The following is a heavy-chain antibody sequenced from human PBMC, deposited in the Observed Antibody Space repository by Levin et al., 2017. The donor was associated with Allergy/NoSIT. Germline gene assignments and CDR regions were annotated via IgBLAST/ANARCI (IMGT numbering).Heavy chain of an antibody. J-gene: IGHJ5*02. CDR2: ITSSGRTI. D-gene: IGHD3-10*01. V-gene: IGHV3-11*01. Sequence: SCAASGFTFSDFYMSWIRQAPGRGLDWVSHITSSGRTIYYADSVKGRFTISRDNAKKALYLQMNSLRAEDTAVYFCARGYGSGTYGGWLDPWGQGTLVTVSS. CDR1: GFTFSDFY. CDR3: ARGYGSGTYGGWLDP.